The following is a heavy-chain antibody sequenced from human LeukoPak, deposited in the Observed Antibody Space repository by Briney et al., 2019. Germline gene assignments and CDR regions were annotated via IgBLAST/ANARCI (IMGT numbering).Heavy chain of an antibody. D-gene: IGHD6-19*01. Sequence: GGSLILSCAASGFTFSSYSMNWVRQAPGKGLEWVSSISSSSSYIYYADSVKGRFTISRDNAKSSLYLQMNSLRAEDTAVYYCARDRQWLSGNTYFDYWGQGTLVTVSS. J-gene: IGHJ4*02. CDR1: GFTFSSYS. V-gene: IGHV3-21*01. CDR3: ARDRQWLSGNTYFDY. CDR2: ISSSSSYI.